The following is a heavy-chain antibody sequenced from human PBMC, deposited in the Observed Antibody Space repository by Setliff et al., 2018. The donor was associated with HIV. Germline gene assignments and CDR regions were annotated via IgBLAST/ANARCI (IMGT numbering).Heavy chain of an antibody. Sequence: PGGSLRLSCAASGFLFHTYWMSWVRQAPGKGLEWVANIKEDGSEKYYVDSVKGRFTISRDNAENSLYLQMNSLTAEDTAVYYCAKDIPGPAINSGRIKNWFDPWGEGTLVTVSS. J-gene: IGHJ5*02. V-gene: IGHV3-7*05. D-gene: IGHD6-19*01. CDR3: AKDIPGPAINSGRIKNWFDP. CDR2: IKEDGSEK. CDR1: GFLFHTYW.